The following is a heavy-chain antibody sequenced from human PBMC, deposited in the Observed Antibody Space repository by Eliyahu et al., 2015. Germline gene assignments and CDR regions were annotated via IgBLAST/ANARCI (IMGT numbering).Heavy chain of an antibody. Sequence: QLHLQESGPGLVKPSETLSLTCTVSGDSIRSSRFHWGWVRQHPGKGLEWIGGIFYSGSTDYNPSLESRVTMSIDMTKNQFSLTLRSVTAADAGVYYCARRRGHYFGMDVWGQGTTVTV. CDR1: GDSIRSSRFH. CDR2: IFYSGST. CDR3: ARRRGHYFGMDV. V-gene: IGHV4-39*01. J-gene: IGHJ6*02. D-gene: IGHD3-10*01.